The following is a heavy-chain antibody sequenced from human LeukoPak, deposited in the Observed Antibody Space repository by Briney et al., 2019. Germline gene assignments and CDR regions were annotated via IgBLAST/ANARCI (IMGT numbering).Heavy chain of an antibody. CDR3: ARGEVPPHYFDY. V-gene: IGHV1-69*01. CDR2: IILIFGTA. J-gene: IGHJ4*02. Sequence: GASVKVSCKASAGTFSSYAISWVRQAPGQGLEWVGGIILIFGTANYAQKFQGRVTITADESTNTAYMELSSLRPEDTAVYYCARGEVPPHYFDYWGQGTLVTVSS. CDR1: AGTFSSYA.